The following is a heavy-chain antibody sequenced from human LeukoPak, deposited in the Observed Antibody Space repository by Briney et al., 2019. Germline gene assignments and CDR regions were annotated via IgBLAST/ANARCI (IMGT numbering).Heavy chain of an antibody. CDR2: ISGSGDYT. J-gene: IGHJ4*02. CDR3: AKNLPYLDNPAYRSWPLDF. V-gene: IGHV3-23*01. D-gene: IGHD3-16*02. Sequence: GGSLRLSCAASGFTFSKYALTWVRQAPGQGRECVSVISGSGDYTYYADSVKGRFTISRDNSKNTLYLQMNSLRDEDMAVYYCAKNLPYLDNPAYRSWPLDFWGQGTLVTVSS. CDR1: GFTFSKYA.